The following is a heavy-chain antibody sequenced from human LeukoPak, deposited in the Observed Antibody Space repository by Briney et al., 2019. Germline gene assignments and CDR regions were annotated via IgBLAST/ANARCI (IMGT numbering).Heavy chain of an antibody. CDR1: GGSISSGYYY. V-gene: IGHV4-30-4*08. Sequence: SQTLSLTCTVAGGSISSGYYYWSWIRQTPGKGLEGTGYIYYSGSTYYNPSLKSRVTISVDTSKNQFSLKLSSVTAADTAVYYCANYDSSGSKNDAFDIWGQGAMVTVSS. CDR2: IYYSGST. J-gene: IGHJ3*02. D-gene: IGHD3-22*01. CDR3: ANYDSSGSKNDAFDI.